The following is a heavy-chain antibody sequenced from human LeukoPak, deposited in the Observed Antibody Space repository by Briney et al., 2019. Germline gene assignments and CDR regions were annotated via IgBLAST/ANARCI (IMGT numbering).Heavy chain of an antibody. CDR1: GYTFTSYG. J-gene: IGHJ5*02. CDR3: ARSVAYGDYYYNWFDP. CDR2: IIPIFGTA. Sequence: SVKVSCKASGYTFTSYGISWVRQAPGQGLEWMGGIIPIFGTANYAQKFQGRVTITADESTSTAYMELSSLRSEDTAVCYCARSVAYGDYYYNWFDPWGQGTLVTVSS. D-gene: IGHD4-17*01. V-gene: IGHV1-69*13.